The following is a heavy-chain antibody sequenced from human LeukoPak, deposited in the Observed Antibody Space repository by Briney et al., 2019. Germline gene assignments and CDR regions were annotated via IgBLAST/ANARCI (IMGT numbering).Heavy chain of an antibody. CDR1: GFTFSSSA. CDR2: ISDSGGIT. J-gene: IGHJ6*02. V-gene: IGHV3-23*01. CDR3: ARGGGLDV. Sequence: GGSLRLSCAASGFTFSSSAMTWVRQAPGKGPEWVSFISDSGGITYYADSVKGRFTISRDNSKNTLYLQMSNLRAEDTAVYFCARGGGLDVWGQGATVTVSS. D-gene: IGHD3-16*01.